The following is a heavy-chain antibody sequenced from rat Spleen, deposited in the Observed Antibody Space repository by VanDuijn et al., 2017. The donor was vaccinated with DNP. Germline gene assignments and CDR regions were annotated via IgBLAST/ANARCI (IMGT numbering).Heavy chain of an antibody. Sequence: EVQLVESGGGLVQPGRSLKLSCAASGFTFSAYYMAWVRQAPAKGLEWVAYIGSPAYAPYYTDSVKGRFAISRDNAKSTLYLQMNSLESEDTATYYCARPDFWGQGVMVTVSS. CDR3: ARPDF. V-gene: IGHV5-25*01. J-gene: IGHJ2*01. CDR2: IGSPAYAP. CDR1: GFTFSAYY.